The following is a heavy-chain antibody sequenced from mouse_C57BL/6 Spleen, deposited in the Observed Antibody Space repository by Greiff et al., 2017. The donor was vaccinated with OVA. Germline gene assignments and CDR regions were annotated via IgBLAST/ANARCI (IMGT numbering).Heavy chain of an antibody. CDR1: GFTFSDYG. V-gene: IGHV5-17*01. CDR2: ISSGSSTI. J-gene: IGHJ3*01. Sequence: EVHLVESGGGLVKPGGSLKLSCAASGFTFSDYGMHWVRQAPEKGLEWVAYISSGSSTIYYADTVKGRFTISRDNAKNTLFLQMTSLRSEDTAMYYCARGIYYGSSSWFACWGQGTLVTVSA. D-gene: IGHD1-1*01. CDR3: ARGIYYGSSSWFAC.